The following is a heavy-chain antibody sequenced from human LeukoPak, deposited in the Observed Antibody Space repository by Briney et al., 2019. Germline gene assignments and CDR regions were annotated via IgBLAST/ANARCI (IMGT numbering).Heavy chain of an antibody. D-gene: IGHD1-26*01. J-gene: IGHJ4*02. Sequence: GGSLRLSCAASGFNFNNYWMSWLRQAPGKGLEWVANIKDDGSEEYYVDSVKGRFTIVRDNAYNSLYLQMNSLRAEDTAVYYCAREGRGSDYWGQGTLVTVSP. CDR2: IKDDGSEE. V-gene: IGHV3-7*01. CDR3: AREGRGSDY. CDR1: GFNFNNYW.